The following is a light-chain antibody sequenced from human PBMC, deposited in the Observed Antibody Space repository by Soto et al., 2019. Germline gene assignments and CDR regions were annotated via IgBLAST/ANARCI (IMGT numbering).Light chain of an antibody. CDR1: SSDVGSYNL. Sequence: QSALTQPASVSGSPGQSITISCTGTSSDVGSYNLVSWYQQHPGKAPKLMIYEDTKRPSEVSNRFSGSKSGNTASLTISGLQAEDEADYYCCSYAGRSIGVIFGGGTKVTVL. CDR2: EDT. V-gene: IGLV2-23*01. CDR3: CSYAGRSIGVI. J-gene: IGLJ2*01.